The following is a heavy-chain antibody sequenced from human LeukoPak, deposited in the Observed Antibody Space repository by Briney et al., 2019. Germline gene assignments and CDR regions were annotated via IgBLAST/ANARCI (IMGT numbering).Heavy chain of an antibody. V-gene: IGHV3-7*01. Sequence: PGGSLRLSCAASGFTFSSYWMSWVRQAPGKGLEWVANIKQDGSEKYYVDSVKGRFTISRDNAKNSLYLQMNSLRAEDTAVYYCARDSGWWGTHYYYYGMDVWGQGTTVTVSS. D-gene: IGHD6-19*01. J-gene: IGHJ6*02. CDR2: IKQDGSEK. CDR3: ARDSGWWGTHYYYYGMDV. CDR1: GFTFSSYW.